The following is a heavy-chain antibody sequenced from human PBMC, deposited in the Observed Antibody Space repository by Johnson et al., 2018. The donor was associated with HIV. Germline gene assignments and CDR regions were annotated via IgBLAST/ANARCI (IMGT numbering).Heavy chain of an antibody. CDR1: GFTFSSYA. CDR2: ISYDGSNK. Sequence: VQLVESGGGVVQPGRSLRLSCAASGFTFSSYAMHWVRQAPGKGLEWVAIISYDGSNKYYADPVKGRFPISRDNSKNTLYLQMNSLRAEDTAVYYCASGYYDSSGYYPDAFDIWGQGTMVTVSS. CDR3: ASGYYDSSGYYPDAFDI. J-gene: IGHJ3*02. V-gene: IGHV3-30*04. D-gene: IGHD3-22*01.